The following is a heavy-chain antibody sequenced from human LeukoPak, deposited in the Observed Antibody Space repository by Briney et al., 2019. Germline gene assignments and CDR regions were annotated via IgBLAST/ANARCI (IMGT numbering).Heavy chain of an antibody. V-gene: IGHV4-59*01. CDR1: GGSIRGYY. CDR3: ARDYYDSSGSGNWFDP. Sequence: SETLSLTCNVSGGSIRGYYWSWIRQPPGKGLEWIGDIYYSGSTNYNPSLKSRVTISVDTSKNQFSLRLSSVTAADTAVYYCARDYYDSSGSGNWFDPWGQGTLVTVSS. J-gene: IGHJ5*02. CDR2: IYYSGST. D-gene: IGHD3-22*01.